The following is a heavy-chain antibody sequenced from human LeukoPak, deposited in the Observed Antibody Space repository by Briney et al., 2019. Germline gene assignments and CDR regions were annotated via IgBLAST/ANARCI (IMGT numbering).Heavy chain of an antibody. CDR1: DPSITSYY. D-gene: IGHD1-26*01. Sequence: SDPLTLLCAVSDPSITSYYWTWIRQPPGKGLEWIGYIYSRAHMDINPSLKSRVTISVDAATSQVSLKLFSVTASDTALYSCARSPFVGGVGATSWYFDLWGRGTLVTVSS. CDR2: IYSRAHM. J-gene: IGHJ2*01. V-gene: IGHV4-4*09. CDR3: ARSPFVGGVGATSWYFDL.